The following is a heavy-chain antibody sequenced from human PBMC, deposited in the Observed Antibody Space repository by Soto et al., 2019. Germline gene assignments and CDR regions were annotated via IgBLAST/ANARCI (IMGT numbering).Heavy chain of an antibody. J-gene: IGHJ6*03. CDR3: ARRSSGWYGHYYYYYMDV. CDR2: IYYSGST. V-gene: IGHV4-39*01. CDR1: GGSISSSSYY. Sequence: SETLSLTCTVSGGSISSSSYYRGWIRQPPGKGLEWIGSIYYSGSTYYNPSLKSRVTISVDTSKNQFSLKLSSVTAADTAVYYCARRSSGWYGHYYYYYMDVWGKGTTVTVSS. D-gene: IGHD6-19*01.